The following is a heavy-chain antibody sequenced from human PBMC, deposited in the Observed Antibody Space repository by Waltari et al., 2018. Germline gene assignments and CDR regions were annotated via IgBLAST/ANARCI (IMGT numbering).Heavy chain of an antibody. Sequence: QVQLVESGGGVVQPGRSLRLSCAASGFTFSSYGMHWVRQAPGKGLEWVAVISYDGSNKYYADSVKGRFTISRDNSKNTLYLQMNSLRAEDTAVYYCAKSGRAGQLLRGTFDYWGQGTLVTVSS. D-gene: IGHD2-15*01. CDR1: GFTFSSYG. J-gene: IGHJ4*02. CDR2: ISYDGSNK. CDR3: AKSGRAGQLLRGTFDY. V-gene: IGHV3-30*18.